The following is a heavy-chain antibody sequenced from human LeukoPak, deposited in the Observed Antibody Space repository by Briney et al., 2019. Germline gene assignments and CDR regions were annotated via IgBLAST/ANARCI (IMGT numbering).Heavy chain of an antibody. CDR1: GGSISSYY. Sequence: PSETLSLTCTVSGGSISSYYWSWIRQPPGKGLEWIGYIYYSGSTNYNPSLKSRVTISVDTSKNQFSLKLSSVTAADTAVYYCARGFPYPAVDYWGQGTLVTVSS. V-gene: IGHV4-59*01. D-gene: IGHD6-25*01. CDR2: IYYSGST. J-gene: IGHJ4*02. CDR3: ARGFPYPAVDY.